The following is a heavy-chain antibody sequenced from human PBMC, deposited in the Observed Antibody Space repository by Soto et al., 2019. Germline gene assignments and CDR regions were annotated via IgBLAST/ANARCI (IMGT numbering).Heavy chain of an antibody. CDR1: GFSLTTTGVG. V-gene: IGHV2-5*02. J-gene: IGHJ4*02. CDR2: IYWDDDK. CDR3: GDDPGLAGARRQFAF. Sequence: QITLKESGPTVVKPTQPLTLTCTFSGFSLTTTGVGVGWIRQPPGKALEWLALIYWDDDKRYSPSLKTRLTITKDTSKNQVVLTMTNTDTVDTATYYGGDDPGLAGARRQFAFWGQGILVAVSA. D-gene: IGHD2-15*01.